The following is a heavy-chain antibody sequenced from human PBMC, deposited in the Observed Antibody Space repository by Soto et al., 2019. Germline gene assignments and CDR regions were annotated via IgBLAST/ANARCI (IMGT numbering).Heavy chain of an antibody. CDR2: IKQDGSEK. V-gene: IGHV3-7*01. CDR3: ARTQQRGYSGYHFDY. Sequence: EVQLVESGGGLVQPGGSLRLSCAASGFTFSTYWMSWVRQAPGKGLEWVANIKQDGSEKYYVDSVKGRFTISRDNAKNSLFLQMNSLRAEDTAAYYCARTQQRGYSGYHFDYWGQGTLVTVSS. J-gene: IGHJ4*02. CDR1: GFTFSTYW. D-gene: IGHD5-12*01.